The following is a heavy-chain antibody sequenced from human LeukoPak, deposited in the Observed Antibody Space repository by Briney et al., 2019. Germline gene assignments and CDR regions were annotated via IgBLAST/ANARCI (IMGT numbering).Heavy chain of an antibody. V-gene: IGHV3-21*01. Sequence: GGSLRLSCAASGFTFSSYSMNWVRQAPGKGLEWVSSISSSSSYIYYADSVKGRFTISRDNAKNSLYLQMNSLRAEDTAVYYCARDHYGGEYFDWLPHYWGQGTLVTVSS. CDR2: ISSSSSYI. J-gene: IGHJ4*02. D-gene: IGHD3-9*01. CDR3: ARDHYGGEYFDWLPHY. CDR1: GFTFSSYS.